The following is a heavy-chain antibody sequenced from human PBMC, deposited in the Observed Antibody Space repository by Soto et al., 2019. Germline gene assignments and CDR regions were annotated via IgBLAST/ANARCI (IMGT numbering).Heavy chain of an antibody. Sequence: QVQLVQSGAEVKKPGSSVKVSCKASGGTFSSYALNWVRQAPGQGLEWMGGIIPIFGSVSLAQNFQGRVTLNADKSTSTAYMELSSLRSEDTAVYYCARGPEGFHPLSNNWFDPWGQGTPVTVSS. D-gene: IGHD3-10*01. CDR3: ARGPEGFHPLSNNWFDP. CDR1: GGTFSSYA. CDR2: IIPIFGSV. V-gene: IGHV1-69*06. J-gene: IGHJ5*02.